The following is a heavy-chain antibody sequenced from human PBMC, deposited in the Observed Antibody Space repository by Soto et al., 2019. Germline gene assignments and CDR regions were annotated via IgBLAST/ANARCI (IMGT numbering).Heavy chain of an antibody. CDR2: IYYSGST. CDR1: CGSISSGDYY. D-gene: IGHD2-2*01. J-gene: IGHJ5*02. Sequence: SETLSLTCTVSCGSISSGDYYWSWIRQPPGKGLEWIGYIYYSGSTYYNPSLKSRVTISVDTSKNQFSLKLSSVTAADTAVYYCDRGLTPKVLVVPASLNWFDPWGQGTLVTVSS. V-gene: IGHV4-30-4*01. CDR3: DRGLTPKVLVVPASLNWFDP.